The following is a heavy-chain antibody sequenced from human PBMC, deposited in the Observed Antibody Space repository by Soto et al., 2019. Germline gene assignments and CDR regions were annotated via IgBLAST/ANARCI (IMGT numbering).Heavy chain of an antibody. CDR3: ARDMGFGLSDY. CDR2: INAGNGNT. CDR1: GYTFTSYA. J-gene: IGHJ4*02. Sequence: QVQLVQSGAEVKKPGASVKVSCKASGYTFTSYAIYWVRQAPGQRLEWMGWINAGNGNTKYSQKFMGGVTITRDTTASTAYMELSSLRSEDTAVYYCARDMGFGLSDYWGQGTLVTVSS. V-gene: IGHV1-3*01. D-gene: IGHD3-10*01.